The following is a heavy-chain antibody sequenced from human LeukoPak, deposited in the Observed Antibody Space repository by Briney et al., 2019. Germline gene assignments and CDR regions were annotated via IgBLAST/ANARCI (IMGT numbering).Heavy chain of an antibody. D-gene: IGHD3-22*01. V-gene: IGHV1-2*02. CDR3: ASYDSSGSLYYFDY. CDR1: GYTFTGYY. J-gene: IGHJ4*02. CDR2: INPNSGGT. Sequence: ASVKVSCKASGYTFTGYYMHWVRQAPGQGLEWMGWINPNSGGTNYAQKFQGRVTMTRDTSISTAYMELSRLRSDDTAVYYCASYDSSGSLYYFDYWGQGTLVTVSS.